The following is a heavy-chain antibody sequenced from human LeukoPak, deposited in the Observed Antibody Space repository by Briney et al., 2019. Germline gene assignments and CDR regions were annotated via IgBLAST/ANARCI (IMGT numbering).Heavy chain of an antibody. CDR3: ARRRGYSYGYTRTSYYYYYMDV. V-gene: IGHV4-38-2*02. CDR1: GYSISSGYY. Sequence: PSETLSLTCTVSGYSISSGYYWSWIRQPPGKGLEWIGEIDHSGSTNYNPSLKSRVTISVDTSKNQFSLKLSSVTAADTAVYYCARRRGYSYGYTRTSYYYYYMDVWGKGTTVTISS. D-gene: IGHD5-18*01. J-gene: IGHJ6*03. CDR2: IDHSGST.